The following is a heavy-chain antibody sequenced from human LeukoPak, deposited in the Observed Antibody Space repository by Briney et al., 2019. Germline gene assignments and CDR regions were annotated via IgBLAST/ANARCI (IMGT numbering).Heavy chain of an antibody. J-gene: IGHJ4*02. CDR1: GFTFRTYA. CDR3: VKDGTIEAGWATTFDY. Sequence: GGFLRLSCAASGFTFRTYAMNWVRQAPGKGLEWVSGISGRDGYTSYAASVRGRFTISRDNSKNTVDLQMNSLRADDTAVYYCVKDGTIEAGWATTFDYWGQGTLVTVSS. V-gene: IGHV3-23*01. D-gene: IGHD4-11*01. CDR2: ISGRDGYT.